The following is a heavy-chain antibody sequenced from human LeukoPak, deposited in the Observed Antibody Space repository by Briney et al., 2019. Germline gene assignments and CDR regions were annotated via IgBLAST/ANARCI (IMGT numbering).Heavy chain of an antibody. CDR1: GGSISNYY. V-gene: IGHV4-4*07. Sequence: SETLSLTCTVSGGSISNYYWSWIRQPAGRGLEWIGRIYTTGSTNYNPSLKSRVTMSVDTSKNQFSLKLSSVTDADTAVYFCARDLKVTTLNWFDPWGQGTLVTVSS. CDR3: ARDLKVTTLNWFDP. D-gene: IGHD4-17*01. CDR2: IYTTGST. J-gene: IGHJ5*02.